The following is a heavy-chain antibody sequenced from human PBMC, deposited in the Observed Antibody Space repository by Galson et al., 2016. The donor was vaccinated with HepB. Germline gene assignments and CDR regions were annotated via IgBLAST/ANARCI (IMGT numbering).Heavy chain of an antibody. CDR3: ASLGGYADVDY. V-gene: IGHV4-59*01. CDR2: IYYTGST. J-gene: IGHJ4*02. CDR1: GGSISSSY. D-gene: IGHD5-12*01. Sequence: SETLSLTCTVSGGSISSSYWSWIRQSPGKGLEWIGYIYYTGSTMYNPSLRSRVTISVDTSKRQFSLRLTSVTAADTAVYYCASLGGYADVDYWGQGTLVTVSS.